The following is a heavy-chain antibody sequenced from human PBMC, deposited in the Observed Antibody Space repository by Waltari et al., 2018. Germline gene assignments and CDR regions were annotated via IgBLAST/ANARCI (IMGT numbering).Heavy chain of an antibody. CDR3: ARGSVGYQLSRWFDP. Sequence: QVQLVQSGAEVKKPGASVKVSCKASGYTFTGYYMHWVRQAPGQGLEWMGWINPNSGGTNYAQKFQGRVTMTRDTSISTAYMELSRLRSDDTAVYYCARGSVGYQLSRWFDPWGQGTLVTVSS. CDR1: GYTFTGYY. V-gene: IGHV1-2*02. CDR2: INPNSGGT. D-gene: IGHD2-2*01. J-gene: IGHJ5*02.